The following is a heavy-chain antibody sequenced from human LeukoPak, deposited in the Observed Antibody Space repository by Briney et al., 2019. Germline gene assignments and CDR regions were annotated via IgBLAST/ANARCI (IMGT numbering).Heavy chain of an antibody. CDR3: AKASTSWYIAFDI. Sequence: GGSLRLSCAASGFTFSGYAMSWVRQAPGKGLEWVSAISGSGGSTYYADSVKGRFTISRDNSKNTLYLQMNSLRAEDTAVYYCAKASTSWYIAFDIWGQGTMVTVSS. J-gene: IGHJ3*02. V-gene: IGHV3-23*01. CDR1: GFTFSGYA. CDR2: ISGSGGST. D-gene: IGHD2-2*02.